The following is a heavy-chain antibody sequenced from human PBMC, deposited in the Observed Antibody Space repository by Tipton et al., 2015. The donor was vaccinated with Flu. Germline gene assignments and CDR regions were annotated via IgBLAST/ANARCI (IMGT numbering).Heavy chain of an antibody. CDR1: GDSVSSDTAA. Sequence: GLVKPSQTLSLTCAISGDSVSSDTAAWNWIRQSPSRGLEWLGRTYYRSKWYTDYALSVKSRATINPDTSKNHFSLSLTSVTVADTAVYYCARGLTHYGDYASWGQGTLVTVSS. CDR2: TYYRSKWYT. CDR3: ARGLTHYGDYAS. V-gene: IGHV6-1*01. J-gene: IGHJ4*02. D-gene: IGHD4-17*01.